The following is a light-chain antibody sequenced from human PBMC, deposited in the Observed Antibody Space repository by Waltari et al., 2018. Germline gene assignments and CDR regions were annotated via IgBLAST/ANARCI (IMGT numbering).Light chain of an antibody. Sequence: IVMTQSPDSLAVSLGERAPLNCKSSQSVLYSPNNKNYLAWYQQKAGQPPTLLIYWASNRASGVPDRFSGSGSGTDFTLTISSLQAEDVAVYYCQQYYATPPWTFGQGTKVEIK. V-gene: IGKV4-1*01. CDR1: QSVLYSPNNKNY. CDR2: WAS. J-gene: IGKJ1*01. CDR3: QQYYATPPWT.